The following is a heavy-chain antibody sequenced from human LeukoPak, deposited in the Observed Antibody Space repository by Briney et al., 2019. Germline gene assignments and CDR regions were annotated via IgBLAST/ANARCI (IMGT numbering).Heavy chain of an antibody. Sequence: GGSLRLSCTASGFTFSGYSMYWVRQAPGKGLEWVAIISYDGSNKNYADSVKGRFTISRDNSKSTLYQQMNSLRAEDTAVYYCAKDRANAWTFDYWGQGTLVTVSS. V-gene: IGHV3-30*18. J-gene: IGHJ4*02. CDR3: AKDRANAWTFDY. CDR2: ISYDGSNK. D-gene: IGHD1-1*01. CDR1: GFTFSGYS.